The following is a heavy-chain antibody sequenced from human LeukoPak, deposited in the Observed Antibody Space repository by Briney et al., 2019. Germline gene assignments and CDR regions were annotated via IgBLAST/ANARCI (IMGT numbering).Heavy chain of an antibody. CDR1: GFTFTWYS. Sequence: PGGSLRLSCAASGFTFTWYSLNWVRQAPGKGLEWVATISYDGSNTYYADSLKGRFTISRDISKNTLYLQMNSLRAEDTAVYYCSVNMGSGYRFDYWGQGTLVTVSS. D-gene: IGHD3-22*01. J-gene: IGHJ4*02. CDR3: SVNMGSGYRFDY. CDR2: ISYDGSNT. V-gene: IGHV3-30*03.